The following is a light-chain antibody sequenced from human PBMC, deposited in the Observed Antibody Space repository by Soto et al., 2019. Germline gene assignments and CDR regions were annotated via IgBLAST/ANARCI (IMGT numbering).Light chain of an antibody. V-gene: IGLV2-14*01. CDR3: SSYTSYSPYV. J-gene: IGLJ1*01. CDR2: TVS. Sequence: QSVLTQPASVSGSPGQSITISCTGTSSDVGGYNYVSWYQQHPGKAPKLIIYTVSKRPSGVSNRFSGPKSGNTASLTISGLQAEDEADYYCSSYTSYSPYVFGTGTKVTVL. CDR1: SSDVGGYNY.